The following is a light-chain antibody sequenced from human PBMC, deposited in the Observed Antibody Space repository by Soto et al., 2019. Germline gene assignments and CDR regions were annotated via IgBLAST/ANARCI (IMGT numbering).Light chain of an antibody. CDR2: EVS. Sequence: QSALTQPASVSGSPGQSITISCTGTSSDVGSYNLVSWYQQHPGKAPKLMIYEVSKRPSGVSNRFSGSKSGNTASLTISGLQAEDEADYYCCSYAGSSTPWVFGGGTKVTV. CDR3: CSYAGSSTPWV. V-gene: IGLV2-23*02. J-gene: IGLJ3*02. CDR1: SSDVGSYNL.